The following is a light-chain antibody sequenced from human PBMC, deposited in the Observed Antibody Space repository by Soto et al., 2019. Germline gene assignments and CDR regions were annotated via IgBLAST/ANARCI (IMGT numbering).Light chain of an antibody. CDR2: EVS. V-gene: IGLV2-8*01. Sequence: SVLAQPPSASGSPGRSVTISCSGTSSDVGDYNSVSWYQQHPGKAPKLMIYEVSKRPSGVPDRFSGSKSGNAASLTVSGLQAEDEADYYCSSYAGSNIWVFGGGTK. J-gene: IGLJ3*02. CDR3: SSYAGSNIWV. CDR1: SSDVGDYNS.